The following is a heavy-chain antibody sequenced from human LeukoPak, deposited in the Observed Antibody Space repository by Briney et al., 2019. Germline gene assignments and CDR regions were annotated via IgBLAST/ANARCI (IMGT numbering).Heavy chain of an antibody. CDR3: ARDGYSSSYDAFDI. CDR1: GYTFTSYG. Sequence: ASVKVSCKASGYTFTSYGISWVGQAPGQGGEGMGWISAYNGNTNYAQNLQGRVTMTTDTSTSTAYMELRSLRSHDTAVYYCARDGYSSSYDAFDIWGQGTMVTVSS. CDR2: ISAYNGNT. D-gene: IGHD6-13*01. J-gene: IGHJ3*02. V-gene: IGHV1-18*01.